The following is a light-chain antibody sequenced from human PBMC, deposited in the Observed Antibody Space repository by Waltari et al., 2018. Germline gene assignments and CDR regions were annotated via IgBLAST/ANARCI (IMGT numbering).Light chain of an antibody. CDR3: QAWDSSYARV. CDR2: QDT. J-gene: IGLJ2*01. V-gene: IGLV3-1*01. Sequence: SYELTQPTSVSVAPGQTASITCSGDKLGDKYACWYQQKPGQSPVLVIHQDTKRPSGSPERCSGSNPGNTATLTISGTQAIDEADYYCQAWDSSYARVFGGGTKLTVL. CDR1: KLGDKY.